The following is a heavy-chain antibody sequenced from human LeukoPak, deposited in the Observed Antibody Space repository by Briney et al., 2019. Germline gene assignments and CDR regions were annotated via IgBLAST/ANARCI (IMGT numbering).Heavy chain of an antibody. Sequence: SVKVSCKASGGTFSSYAISWVRQAPGQGLEWMGRIIPILGIANYAQKFQGRVTVTRDTSISTAYMELSRLRSDDTAVYYCTVRERDYWGQGTLVTVSS. CDR1: GGTFSSYA. CDR2: IIPILGIA. D-gene: IGHD3-10*01. CDR3: TVRERDY. J-gene: IGHJ4*02. V-gene: IGHV1-69*04.